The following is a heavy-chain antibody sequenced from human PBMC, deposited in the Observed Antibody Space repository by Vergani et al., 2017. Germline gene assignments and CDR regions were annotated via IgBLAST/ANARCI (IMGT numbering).Heavy chain of an antibody. CDR1: GFTFSSYW. CDR3: ARLTDYDFPLYYYYGMDV. CDR2: KKQEGSEK. V-gene: IGHV3-7*03. D-gene: IGHD3-3*01. Sequence: EVQLVESGGGLVQPGGSLRLSCAASGFTFSSYWMSWVRQAPGKGLEWVANKKQEGSEKYYVNSVKGRFTISRENAKNSLYLQMNSLRAEDTAVYYCARLTDYDFPLYYYYGMDVWGQGTTVTVSS. J-gene: IGHJ6*02.